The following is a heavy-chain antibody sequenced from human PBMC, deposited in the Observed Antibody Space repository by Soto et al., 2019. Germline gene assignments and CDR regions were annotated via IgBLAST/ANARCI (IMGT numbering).Heavy chain of an antibody. CDR3: ARDRLRYNWNDFPYYYYGMDA. D-gene: IGHD1-1*01. V-gene: IGHV3-30-3*01. Sequence: PGGSLRLSCAASGFTFSSYAMHWVRQAPGKGLEWVAVISYDGGNKYYADSVKGRFTISRDNSKNTLYLQMNSLRAEDTAVYYCARDRLRYNWNDFPYYYYGMDAWGQGTTVTVSS. J-gene: IGHJ6*02. CDR2: ISYDGGNK. CDR1: GFTFSSYA.